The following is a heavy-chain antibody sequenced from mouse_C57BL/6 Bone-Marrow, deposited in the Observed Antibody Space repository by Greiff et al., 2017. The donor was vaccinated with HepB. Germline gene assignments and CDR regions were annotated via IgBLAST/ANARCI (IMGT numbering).Heavy chain of an antibody. CDR2: IDPETGGT. CDR3: TKESDGYYPY. D-gene: IGHD2-3*01. J-gene: IGHJ2*01. Sequence: VQLQQSGAELVRPGASVTLSCKASGYTFTDYEMHWVKQTPVHGLEWIGAIDPETGGTAYNQKFKGKAILTADKSSSTAYMELRSLTSEDSAVYYCTKESDGYYPYWGQGTTLTVSS. V-gene: IGHV1-15*01. CDR1: GYTFTDYE.